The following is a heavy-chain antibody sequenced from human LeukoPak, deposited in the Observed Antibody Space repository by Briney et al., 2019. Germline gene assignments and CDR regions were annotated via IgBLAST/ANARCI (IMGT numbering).Heavy chain of an antibody. V-gene: IGHV3-74*01. CDR2: INPDGSST. D-gene: IGHD1-26*01. CDR1: GFTFSGYW. Sequence: GGSLRLSCAASGFTFSGYWIHWLRQAPGKGLVWVSRINPDGSSTSYADSVKGRFTISRDNAKNTLYLQMNSLRAEDTAVYYCARAGSYYDKARFDPWGQGTLVTVSS. CDR3: ARAGSYYDKARFDP. J-gene: IGHJ5*02.